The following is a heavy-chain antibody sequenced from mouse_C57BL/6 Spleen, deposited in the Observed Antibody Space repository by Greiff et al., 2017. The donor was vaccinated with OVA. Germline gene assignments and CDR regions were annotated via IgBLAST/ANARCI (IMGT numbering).Heavy chain of an antibody. J-gene: IGHJ4*01. CDR3: TRSGLAPYAMDY. D-gene: IGHD3-1*01. CDR2: IDPETGGT. V-gene: IGHV1-15*01. Sequence: QVQLQQSGAELVRPGASVTLSCKASGYTFTDYEMHWVKQTPVHGLEWIGAIDPETGGTAYNQKFKGKAILTADKSSSTAYMELRSLTSEDSAVYYCTRSGLAPYAMDYWGQGTSVTVSS. CDR1: GYTFTDYE.